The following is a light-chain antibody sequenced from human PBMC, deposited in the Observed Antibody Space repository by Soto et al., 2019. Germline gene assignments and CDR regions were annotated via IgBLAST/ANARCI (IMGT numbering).Light chain of an antibody. J-gene: IGLJ3*02. V-gene: IGLV4-60*02. CDR1: SGHSSYI. Sequence: QAVVTQSSSASASLGSSVKLTCTLSSGHSSYIIAWHQQQPGKAPRYLMKLEGSGSYNKGSGVPDRFSGSSSGADRYLTISNLQFEDEAHYNCETWHSNPRVFGGGTQLTVL. CDR3: ETWHSNPRV. CDR2: LEGSGSY.